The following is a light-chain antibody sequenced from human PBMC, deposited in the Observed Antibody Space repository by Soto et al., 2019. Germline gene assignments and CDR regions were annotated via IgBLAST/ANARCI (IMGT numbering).Light chain of an antibody. V-gene: IGLV1-51*02. J-gene: IGLJ1*01. CDR3: GTWDSSLSAGQNV. CDR2: ENN. CDR1: SSNIGNNY. Sequence: QSVLTQPPSVSAAPGQKVTISCSGSSSNIGNNYVSWYQQLPGTAPKLLIYENNKRPSGIPDRFSGSKSGTSATLGITGHQTGDEADYYCGTWDSSLSAGQNVFGTGTKVTVL.